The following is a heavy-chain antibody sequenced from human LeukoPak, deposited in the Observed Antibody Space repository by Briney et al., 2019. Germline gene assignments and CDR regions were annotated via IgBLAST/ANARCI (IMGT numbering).Heavy chain of an antibody. CDR1: RFTFSSYA. Sequence: GGSLRLSCAASRFTFSSYAMSWIRQAPGKGLELVSAISGSGGSTYYADSVKGRFTISRDNSKNTLYLQMNSLRAEDTAVYYCAKDAVVVAATSPFTYYFDYWGQGTLVTVSS. CDR2: ISGSGGST. J-gene: IGHJ4*02. V-gene: IGHV3-23*01. D-gene: IGHD2-15*01. CDR3: AKDAVVVAATSPFTYYFDY.